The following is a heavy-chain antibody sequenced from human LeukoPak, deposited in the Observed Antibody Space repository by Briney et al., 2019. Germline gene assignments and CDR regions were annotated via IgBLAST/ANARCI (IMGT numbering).Heavy chain of an antibody. D-gene: IGHD3-10*01. CDR2: IYYSGDT. V-gene: IGHV4-59*08. CDR1: GRSITNYY. Sequence: PSETLSLTCTVSGRSITNYYWSWIRQPPGQGLEWIGYIYYSGDTNSNPSLKSRVTISIDTSKNQFSLKLSSVTAADTAVYYCARHENYKLPRGYYYVMDVWGQGTTVTVSS. CDR3: ARHENYKLPRGYYYVMDV. J-gene: IGHJ6*02.